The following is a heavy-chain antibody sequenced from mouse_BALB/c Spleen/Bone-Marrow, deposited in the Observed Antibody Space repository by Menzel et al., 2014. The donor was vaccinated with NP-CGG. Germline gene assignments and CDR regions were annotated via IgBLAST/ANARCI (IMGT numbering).Heavy chain of an antibody. V-gene: IGHV1-77*01. CDR1: GYTFXDYY. Sequence: VQLQQSGAELARPGASVKLSCKASGYTFXDYYINWVKQRTGQGLEWIGEIYPGSGKTYHNEKFKGKATLTADKSSSTAYMRLSSLTSEDSAVYFCASNWDWGQGTLVTVSA. J-gene: IGHJ3*01. CDR3: ASNWD. CDR2: IYPGSGKT. D-gene: IGHD4-1*01.